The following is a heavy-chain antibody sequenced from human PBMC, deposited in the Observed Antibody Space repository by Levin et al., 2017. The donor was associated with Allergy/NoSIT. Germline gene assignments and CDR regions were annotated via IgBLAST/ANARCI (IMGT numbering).Heavy chain of an antibody. CDR3: AHSFPAADAVGYFDY. CDR1: GFSLRTRGVG. CDR2: IYWDDDK. Sequence: SGPTLVKPTQTLTLTCTFSGFSLRTRGVGVGWIRQPPGKALEWLALIYWDDDKRYSPSLKSRVTITKDTSKNQVVLTMTNMDPVDTATYYCAHSFPAADAVGYFDYWGQGTLVTVSS. V-gene: IGHV2-5*02. D-gene: IGHD6-13*01. J-gene: IGHJ4*02.